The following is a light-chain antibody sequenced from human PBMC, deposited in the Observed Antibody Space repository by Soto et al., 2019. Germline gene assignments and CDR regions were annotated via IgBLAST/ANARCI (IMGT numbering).Light chain of an antibody. CDR1: NMGTKS. V-gene: IGLV3-21*02. CDR2: DDD. Sequence: SYELTQTPSVSVAPGQTAMITCAGNNMGTKSVHWYQQKPGQAPVLVVHDDDDRPSGIPERFSGSKSGDMATLTINRVEAGDEADYYCQVWDGSSEHVVFGGGTKLTVL. J-gene: IGLJ2*01. CDR3: QVWDGSSEHVV.